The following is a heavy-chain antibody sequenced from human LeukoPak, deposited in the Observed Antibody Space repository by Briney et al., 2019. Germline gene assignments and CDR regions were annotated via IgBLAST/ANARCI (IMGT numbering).Heavy chain of an antibody. D-gene: IGHD1-7*01. CDR2: FDPEDGET. V-gene: IGHV1-24*01. J-gene: IGHJ5*02. CDR3: ARNPMQSELELIWFDP. CDR1: GYTLTELS. Sequence: GASVKVSCKVSGYTLTELSMHWVRQAPGKGLEWMGGFDPEDGETIYAQKVQGRVTMTTDTSTSTAYMELRSLRSDDTAVYYCARNPMQSELELIWFDPWGQGTLVTVSS.